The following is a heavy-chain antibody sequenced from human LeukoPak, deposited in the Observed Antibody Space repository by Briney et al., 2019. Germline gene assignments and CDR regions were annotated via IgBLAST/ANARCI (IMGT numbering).Heavy chain of an antibody. V-gene: IGHV3-64*01. CDR2: ISSNGGST. J-gene: IGHJ4*02. CDR1: GFTFSSYA. Sequence: QSGGSLRLSCAASGFTFSSYAMHWVRQAPGKGLEYVSAISSNGGSTYYANSVKGRSTISRDNSKNTLYLQMGSLRAEDTAVYYCAREGYCSSTSCRHYGYWGQGTLVTVSS. D-gene: IGHD2-2*01. CDR3: AREGYCSSTSCRHYGY.